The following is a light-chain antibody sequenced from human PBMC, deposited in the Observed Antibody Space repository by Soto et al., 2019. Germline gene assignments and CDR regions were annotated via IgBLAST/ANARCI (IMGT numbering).Light chain of an antibody. CDR2: EVA. CDR3: RAYSVTNTLGV. J-gene: IGLJ3*02. V-gene: IGLV2-14*01. Sequence: QSALTQPASVSGSPGQSITISCTGTDSDIGDNNYVSWYQQYPGRAPKLMIHEVANRPSGVSDRFSGSKSGNTASLTILGLQAEDEADYYCRAYSVTNTLGVFGGGTKLTVL. CDR1: DSDIGDNNY.